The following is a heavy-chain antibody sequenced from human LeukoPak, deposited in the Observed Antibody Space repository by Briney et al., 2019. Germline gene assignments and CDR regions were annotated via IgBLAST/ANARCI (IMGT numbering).Heavy chain of an antibody. V-gene: IGHV1-2*02. J-gene: IGHJ4*02. CDR2: LNPNSGGT. D-gene: IGHD3-10*01. CDR3: ARDRPLDADDYYGFYYFDY. Sequence: GASVKVSCKASGYTFTGYYMHWVRQAPGQGLEWMGWLNPNSGGTNHAQKFQGRVTMTRDTSISTAYMELSRLRSDDTAVYYCARDRPLDADDYYGFYYFDYWGQGTLVTVSS. CDR1: GYTFTGYY.